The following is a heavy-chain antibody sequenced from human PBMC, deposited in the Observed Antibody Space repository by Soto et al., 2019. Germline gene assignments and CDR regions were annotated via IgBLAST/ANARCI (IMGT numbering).Heavy chain of an antibody. CDR1: GYTFTSYA. CDR3: AREEQWLDDDAFDI. D-gene: IGHD6-19*01. J-gene: IGHJ3*02. V-gene: IGHV7-4-1*01. CDR2: INTNTGNP. Sequence: QVQLVHSGSELKNPGASVKVSCKASGYTFTSYAMNCVRQAPGQGLEWMGWINTNTGNPTYAQGFTGRFVFSLDTSVSTAYLQFCSLKAEDTAVYYCAREEQWLDDDAFDIWGQGTMVTVSS.